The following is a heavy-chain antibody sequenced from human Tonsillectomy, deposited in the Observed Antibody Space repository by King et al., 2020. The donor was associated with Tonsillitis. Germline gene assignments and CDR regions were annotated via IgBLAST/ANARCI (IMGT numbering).Heavy chain of an antibody. D-gene: IGHD3-3*01. J-gene: IGHJ4*02. CDR2: INPNSGGT. V-gene: IGHV1-2*02. Sequence: QLVQSGAELKKPGASVKVSCKASGYTFTGYYMHWVRQAPGQGLEWMGWINPNSGGTNYAQKFQGRVTMTRDTSISTAYMELSRLRSDDTAVYYCANMGTNDFWSGYYLDYWGQGTLVTVSS. CDR3: ANMGTNDFWSGYYLDY. CDR1: GYTFTGYY.